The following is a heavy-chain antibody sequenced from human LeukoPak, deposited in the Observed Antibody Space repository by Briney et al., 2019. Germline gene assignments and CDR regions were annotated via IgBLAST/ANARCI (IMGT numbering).Heavy chain of an antibody. CDR3: ARHIQIAFRVFRLGWIGP. Sequence: SETLSLTCTVSGGSISSYYWSWIRQPPGKGLEWIGYVYYRGSTNYNPSLKSRVTISVDTSKNQFSLKLSSVTAADTAVYYCARHIQIAFRVFRLGWIGPWGQGTLVTVSS. CDR2: VYYRGST. J-gene: IGHJ5*02. D-gene: IGHD3-3*02. V-gene: IGHV4-59*08. CDR1: GGSISSYY.